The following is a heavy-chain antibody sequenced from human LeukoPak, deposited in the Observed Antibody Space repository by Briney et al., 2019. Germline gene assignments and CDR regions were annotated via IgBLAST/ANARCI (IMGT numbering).Heavy chain of an antibody. CDR1: GGSFSGYY. J-gene: IGHJ4*02. CDR3: ARHRRAGYYDSSGYYADY. V-gene: IGHV4-34*01. D-gene: IGHD3-22*01. Sequence: PSETLSLTCAVYGGSFSGYYWSWIRQPPGKGLEWIGEINHSGSTNYNPSLKSRVTISVDTSKNQFSLKLSSVTAADTAVYYCARHRRAGYYDSSGYYADYWGQGTLVTVSS. CDR2: INHSGST.